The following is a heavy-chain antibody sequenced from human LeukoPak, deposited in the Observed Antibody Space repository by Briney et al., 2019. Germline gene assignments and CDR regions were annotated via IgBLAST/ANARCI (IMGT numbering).Heavy chain of an antibody. D-gene: IGHD3-10*01. Sequence: ASVKVSCKASGGTFSSYAISWVRQAPGQGLERMGRIIPILGIANYAQKFQGRVTITADKSTSTAYMELSSLRSEDTAVYYCARESGGWFDPWGQGTLVTVSS. CDR1: GGTFSSYA. CDR2: IIPILGIA. J-gene: IGHJ5*02. CDR3: ARESGGWFDP. V-gene: IGHV1-69*04.